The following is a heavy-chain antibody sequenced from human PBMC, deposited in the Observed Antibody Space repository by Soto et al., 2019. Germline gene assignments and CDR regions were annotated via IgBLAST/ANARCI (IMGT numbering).Heavy chain of an antibody. Sequence: PETLSPTSPVYVGSSSGYSWSWIRQPPGKGLEWIGYIYHSGSTYYNPSLKSRVTILVDRSKNQFSLKLSSVTAADTAVYYCARVYCSGGSCYSIDYWGQGTLVTVSS. J-gene: IGHJ4*02. V-gene: IGHV4-34*01. CDR1: VGSSSGYS. D-gene: IGHD2-15*01. CDR2: IYHSGST. CDR3: ARVYCSGGSCYSIDY.